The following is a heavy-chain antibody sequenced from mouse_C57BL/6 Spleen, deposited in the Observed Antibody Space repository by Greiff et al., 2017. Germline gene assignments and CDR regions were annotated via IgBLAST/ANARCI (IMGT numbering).Heavy chain of an antibody. Sequence: QVQLQQPGAELVMPGASVKLSCKASGYTFTSYWMHWVKQRPGQGLEWIGEIDPSDSYTNSNQKFKGKSTLTVDKSSSTAYMQLSSLTSEDSAVYYCARGGRGFAYWGQGTLVTVSA. CDR2: IDPSDSYT. J-gene: IGHJ3*01. D-gene: IGHD3-3*01. CDR3: ARGGRGFAY. CDR1: GYTFTSYW. V-gene: IGHV1-69*01.